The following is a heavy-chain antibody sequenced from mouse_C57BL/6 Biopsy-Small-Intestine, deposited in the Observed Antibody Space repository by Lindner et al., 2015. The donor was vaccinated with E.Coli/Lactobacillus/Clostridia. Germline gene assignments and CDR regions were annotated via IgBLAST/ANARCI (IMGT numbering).Heavy chain of an antibody. CDR2: ISFSGST. CDR3: VRGYYGSTYGYYFDY. Sequence: VQLQESGPGMVEPSQSLSLTCTVTGYSITSGYDWHWIRHFPGNKLEWMGYISFSGSTNYNPSLKSRISITHDTSKNHFFLKLNSVTTEDTATYSCVRGYYGSTYGYYFDYWGQGTTLTVSS. CDR1: GYSITSGYD. J-gene: IGHJ2*01. V-gene: IGHV3-1*01. D-gene: IGHD1-1*01.